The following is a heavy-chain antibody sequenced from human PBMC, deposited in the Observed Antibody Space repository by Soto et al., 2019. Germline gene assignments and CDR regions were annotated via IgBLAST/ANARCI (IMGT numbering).Heavy chain of an antibody. CDR1: GFTFSNAW. V-gene: IGHV3-15*01. Sequence: PGGSLRLSCAASGFTFSNAWMSWVRQAPGKGLEWVGRIKSKTDGGTTDYAAPVKGRFTISRDDSKNTLYLQMNSLRAEDTAVYYCARSEGVWYSSLDYGMDVWGQGTTVTVSS. D-gene: IGHD6-13*01. J-gene: IGHJ6*02. CDR3: ARSEGVWYSSLDYGMDV. CDR2: IKSKTDGGTT.